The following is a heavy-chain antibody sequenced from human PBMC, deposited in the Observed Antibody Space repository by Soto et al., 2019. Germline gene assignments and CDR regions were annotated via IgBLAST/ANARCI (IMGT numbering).Heavy chain of an antibody. Sequence: EVQLVESGGGLVQPGGSLRLSCAASGFTVSSNYMSWVRQAPGKGLEWVSVIYSGGSTYYADSVKGRFTISRHNSKNTLYLQMNGLRAEDTAVYYCARWAAYGSGSYYQPPYFDYWGQGTLVTVSS. D-gene: IGHD3-10*01. CDR1: GFTVSSNY. V-gene: IGHV3-53*04. CDR2: IYSGGST. J-gene: IGHJ4*02. CDR3: ARWAAYGSGSYYQPPYFDY.